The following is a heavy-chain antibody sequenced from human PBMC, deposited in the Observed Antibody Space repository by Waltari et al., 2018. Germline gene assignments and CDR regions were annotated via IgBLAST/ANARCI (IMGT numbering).Heavy chain of an antibody. D-gene: IGHD3-10*01. CDR2: IKPDSEGAAT. CDR3: VTDRGDFDY. Sequence: VQLVESGGGLVQPGGSLRRSWGVSGMSTHTFKSAYMSWVRRAPTRGLEWVGRIKPDSEGAATEFAAPVKGRFSISRDDSKKTLYLQLSSLEKDDTAVYYCVTDRGDFDYWGQGTLVTVSS. CDR1: GMSTHTFKSAY. V-gene: IGHV3-15*01. J-gene: IGHJ4*02.